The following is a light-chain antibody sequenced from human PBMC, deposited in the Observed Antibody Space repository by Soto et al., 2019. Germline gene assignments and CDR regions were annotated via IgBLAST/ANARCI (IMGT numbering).Light chain of an antibody. J-gene: IGLJ3*02. V-gene: IGLV2-14*01. Sequence: QSALTQPASVSGSPGQSITISCTGTSSDVGGYNYVSWYQQHPGKAPKLMIYDVSNRPSGVSNRFSGSKSGTSASLAISGLRSEDEADYYCAAWDDSLSGYWVFGGGTKLTVL. CDR1: SSDVGGYNY. CDR2: DVS. CDR3: AAWDDSLSGYWV.